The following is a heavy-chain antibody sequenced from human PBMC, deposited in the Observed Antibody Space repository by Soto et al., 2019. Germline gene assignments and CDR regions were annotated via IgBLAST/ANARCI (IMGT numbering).Heavy chain of an antibody. CDR1: GFIFSNYF. Sequence: GGSLRLSCAASGFIFSNYFMSWVRQAPGKGLEWVSSISDSGGTSYYADSVKGRFTISRDNSKNTLYLQMNSLRAEDTAIYYCANRPRALLTFDYWGQGTLVTVSS. CDR3: ANRPRALLTFDY. J-gene: IGHJ4*02. CDR2: ISDSGGTS. D-gene: IGHD1-26*01. V-gene: IGHV3-23*01.